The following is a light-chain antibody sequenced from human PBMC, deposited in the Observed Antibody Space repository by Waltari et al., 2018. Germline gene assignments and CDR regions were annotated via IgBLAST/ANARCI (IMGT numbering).Light chain of an antibody. J-gene: IGKJ1*01. CDR3: LQYSNWYRT. CDR1: QRITTN. CDR2: DES. Sequence: IVMTQSPATLSVSPGETATLSCRANQRITTNLAWFQQKPGQAPRRLIYDESSRATGIPDRFSGGGSGTDFTLTISSLQSADFAVYYCLQYSNWYRTFGPGTKVEIK. V-gene: IGKV3-15*01.